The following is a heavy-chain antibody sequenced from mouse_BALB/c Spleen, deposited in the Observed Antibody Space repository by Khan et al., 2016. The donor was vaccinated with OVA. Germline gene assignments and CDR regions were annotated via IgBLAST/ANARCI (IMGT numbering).Heavy chain of an antibody. CDR2: INTYTGEP. J-gene: IGHJ2*01. V-gene: IGHV9-3-1*01. CDR1: GYTFTDYV. CDR3: TRFHGGY. Sequence: QIQLVQSGPELKKPGETVKISCKASGYTFTDYVMNWVKQSPGKGLKWMGSINTYTGEPTYADDFKGRFAFSLETSASTAYLQINSLKNEYTATYFCTRFHGGYWGQGTTLTVSS.